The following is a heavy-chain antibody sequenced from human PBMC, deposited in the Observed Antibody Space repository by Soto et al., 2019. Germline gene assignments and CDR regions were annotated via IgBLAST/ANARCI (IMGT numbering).Heavy chain of an antibody. J-gene: IGHJ4*02. CDR2: IYYDEST. V-gene: IGHV4-39*01. CDR3: GKVLIGATRHTDVDS. Sequence: QVQLQESGPGLLKPLETLSLTCTVSGVSLNSGHYYWVWIRQSPGKGLAWIASIYYDESTYYNPSLKSRVTISTDKPKNQFSLTLKSVTAAATAVYYCGKVLIGATRHTDVDSWGQGALVTVSS. D-gene: IGHD2-15*01. CDR1: GVSLNSGHYY.